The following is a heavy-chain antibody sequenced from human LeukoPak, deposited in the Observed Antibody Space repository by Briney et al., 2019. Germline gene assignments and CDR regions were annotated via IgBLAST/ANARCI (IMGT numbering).Heavy chain of an antibody. CDR1: GYTFTRYP. Sequence: ASVKVSCKASGYTFTRYPMNWVRQAPGQGLEWMGWINTNTGIPTYAQGFTGRFVFSLDTSVSTAYLQISSLKAEDTAVYYCARGAGWFGESYFDYRGQGTLVTVSP. V-gene: IGHV7-4-1*02. CDR3: ARGAGWFGESYFDY. J-gene: IGHJ4*02. CDR2: INTNTGIP. D-gene: IGHD3-10*01.